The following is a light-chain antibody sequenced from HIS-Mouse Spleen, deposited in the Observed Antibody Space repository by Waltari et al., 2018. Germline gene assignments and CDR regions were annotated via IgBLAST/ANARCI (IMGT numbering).Light chain of an antibody. CDR2: GNS. V-gene: IGLV1-40*01. J-gene: IGLJ2*01. CDR3: QSYDSSLSVV. CDR1: SSNIGAGYD. Sequence: QSVLTQPPSVAGAPGPRVTIPCTGSSSNIGAGYDVHWYQQLPGPAPKLLIYGNSNRPSGVPDRFSGSKSGTSASLAITGLQAEDEADYYCQSYDSSLSVVFGGGTKLTVL.